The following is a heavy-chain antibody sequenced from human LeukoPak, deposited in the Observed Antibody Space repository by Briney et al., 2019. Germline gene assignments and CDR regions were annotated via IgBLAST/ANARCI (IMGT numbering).Heavy chain of an antibody. CDR1: GFTVSSNY. CDR2: IYSGGST. CDR3: ARGRYSGSSINPFYYFDY. V-gene: IGHV3-53*01. Sequence: PGGSLRLSCAASGFTVSSNYMSWVRQAPGKGLEWVSVIYSGGSTYYADSVKGRFTISRDNSKNTLYLQMNSLRAEDTAVYYCARGRYSGSSINPFYYFDYWGQGTLVTVSS. J-gene: IGHJ4*02. D-gene: IGHD1-26*01.